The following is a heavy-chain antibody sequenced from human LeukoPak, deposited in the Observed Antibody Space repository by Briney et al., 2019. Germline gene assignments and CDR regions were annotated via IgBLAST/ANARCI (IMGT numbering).Heavy chain of an antibody. CDR3: ARDTGVVVPNDAFDI. Sequence: GWSLRLSCAASGFTFSDYYMSWIRQAPGQGLEWVSYISSSGSTIYYADSVKGRFTISRDNAKNSLYLQMNSLRAEDTAVYYCARDTGVVVPNDAFDIWGQGTMVTVSS. V-gene: IGHV3-11*01. J-gene: IGHJ3*02. CDR1: GFTFSDYY. D-gene: IGHD2-2*01. CDR2: ISSSGSTI.